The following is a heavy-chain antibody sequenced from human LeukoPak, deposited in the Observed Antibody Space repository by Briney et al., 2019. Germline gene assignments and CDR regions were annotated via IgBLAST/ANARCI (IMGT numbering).Heavy chain of an antibody. CDR2: RRYDGYNK. CDR1: GFTFSGYG. D-gene: IGHD1-26*01. J-gene: IGHJ4*02. Sequence: GRSLRLSCAASGFTFSGYGMHCVRQAPGEGLGWVAFRRYDGYNKYYADSVPRRFTISRDNYKHTLYLQMNSLRAEDTAVYYCAKVAVGATGGYFDYWGQGTLVTVSS. CDR3: AKVAVGATGGYFDY. V-gene: IGHV3-30*02.